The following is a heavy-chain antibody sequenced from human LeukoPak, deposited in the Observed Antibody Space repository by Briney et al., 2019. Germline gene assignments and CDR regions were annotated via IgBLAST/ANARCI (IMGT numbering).Heavy chain of an antibody. Sequence: NPGGTLRLSCAASGFTFINAWMSWVRQAPGKGLEWVGRIKSKTDDGTTDYGAPVKGRFTISRDDSKNTLYLQMSSLKTEDTAVYYCTTEGLNEFGVWGQGTMVTV. CDR1: GFTFINAW. CDR2: IKSKTDDGTT. CDR3: TTEGLNEFGV. J-gene: IGHJ3*01. V-gene: IGHV3-15*01.